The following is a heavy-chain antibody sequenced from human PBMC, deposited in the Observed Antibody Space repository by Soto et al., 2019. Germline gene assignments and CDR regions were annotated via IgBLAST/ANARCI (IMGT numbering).Heavy chain of an antibody. CDR2: IYYSGST. J-gene: IGHJ1*01. Sequence: PSETLSLTCTVSGGSISSYYWSWIRQPPGKGLEWIGYIYYSGSTNYNPSLKSRVTISVDTSKNQFSLKLSSVTAADTAVYYCARLSDDFWSGYYTGIYFQHWGQGTLVTVSS. V-gene: IGHV4-59*08. CDR1: GGSISSYY. D-gene: IGHD3-3*01. CDR3: ARLSDDFWSGYYTGIYFQH.